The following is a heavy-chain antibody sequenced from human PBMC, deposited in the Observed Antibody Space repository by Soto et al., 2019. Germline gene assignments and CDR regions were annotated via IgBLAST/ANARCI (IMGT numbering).Heavy chain of an antibody. V-gene: IGHV4-39*01. CDR3: ARHSLVGDSPFDY. CDR1: GGAISSSSYY. Sequence: QRQLQESGPGLVKPSETLSLTCTVSGGAISSSSYYWGWIRQPPGTGLEWIGSIYYSGSTHYTPSLKSRVTISVDTSKNQFSLKLSSVTAADTAVYYCARHSLVGDSPFDYWGQGTLVTVSA. CDR2: IYYSGST. J-gene: IGHJ4*02. D-gene: IGHD1-26*01.